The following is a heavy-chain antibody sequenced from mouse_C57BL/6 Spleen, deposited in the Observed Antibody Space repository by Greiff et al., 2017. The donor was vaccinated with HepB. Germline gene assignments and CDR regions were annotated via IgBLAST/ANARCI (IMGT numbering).Heavy chain of an antibody. CDR2: ISYDGSN. Sequence: ESGPGLVKPSQSLSLTCSVTGYSITSGYYWNWIRQFPGNKLEWMGYISYDGSNNYNPSLKNRISITRDTSKNQFFLKLNSVTTEDTATYYCARDGSSYGIDYWGQGTTLTVSS. V-gene: IGHV3-6*01. D-gene: IGHD1-1*01. CDR3: ARDGSSYGIDY. CDR1: GYSITSGYY. J-gene: IGHJ2*01.